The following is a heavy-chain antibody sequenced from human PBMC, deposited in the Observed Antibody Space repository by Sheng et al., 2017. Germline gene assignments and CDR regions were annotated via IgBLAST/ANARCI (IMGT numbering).Heavy chain of an antibody. V-gene: IGHV3-9*01. CDR2: ISTSSHLI. CDR1: GFIFDDYA. J-gene: IGHJ4*02. D-gene: IGHD4-17*01. Sequence: ESGGGLVQPGRSLRLSCEASGFIFDDYAMHWVRQVPGKGLEWVAYISTSSHLIYYTESVKGRFTVSRDNSNNSLFLQMNGLRVEDSAMYYCARDFGVGGFYWGQGPWSPSPQ. CDR3: ARDFGVGGFY.